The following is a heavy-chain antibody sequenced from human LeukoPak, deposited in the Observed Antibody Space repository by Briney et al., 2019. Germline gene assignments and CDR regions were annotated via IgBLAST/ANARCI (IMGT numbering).Heavy chain of an antibody. CDR2: ISSDGSNE. CDR3: ARESFGLDY. J-gene: IGHJ4*02. V-gene: IGHV3-30-3*01. Sequence: GGSLRLSCAASGFTFSSYNMNWVRQAPGKGLEWVAFISSDGSNEYYGDSVKGRFTIYRDNLILYLQMNRLRTEDTAVYFCARESFGLDYWGQGTLVTVSS. CDR1: GFTFSSYN. D-gene: IGHD3-16*01.